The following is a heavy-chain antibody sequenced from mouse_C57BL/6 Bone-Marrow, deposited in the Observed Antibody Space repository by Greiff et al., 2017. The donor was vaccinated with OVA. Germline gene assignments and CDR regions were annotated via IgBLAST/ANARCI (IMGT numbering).Heavy chain of an antibody. CDR2: IYPRSGNT. CDR3: ARSGGNYPAWFAY. V-gene: IGHV1-81*01. D-gene: IGHD2-1*01. CDR1: GYTFTSYG. J-gene: IGHJ3*01. Sequence: QVQLQQSGAELARPGASVKLSCKASGYTFTSYGISWVKQRTGQGLEWIGEIYPRSGNTYYNEKFKGKATLTADKSSSTAYMELRSLTSEDSAVYFCARSGGNYPAWFAYWGQGTLVTVSA.